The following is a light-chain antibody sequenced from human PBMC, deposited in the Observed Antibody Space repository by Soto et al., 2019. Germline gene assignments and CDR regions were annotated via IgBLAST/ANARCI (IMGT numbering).Light chain of an antibody. V-gene: IGKV1-5*03. Sequence: DIQMTQSPSTLSASVGDRVTITCRASQSISSWLAWYQQKPGKAPKLLIYKESSLESGVPSRFSGSGSGTEFTLTSSILQPDDFATYYCQQYNSYSRTFGQGTKVAIQ. CDR1: QSISSW. CDR3: QQYNSYSRT. CDR2: KES. J-gene: IGKJ1*01.